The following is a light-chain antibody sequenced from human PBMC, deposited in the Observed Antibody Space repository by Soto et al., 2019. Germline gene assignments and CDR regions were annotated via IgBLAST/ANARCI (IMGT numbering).Light chain of an antibody. CDR3: QQSNNWPDT. V-gene: IGKV3-15*01. CDR2: GAS. CDR1: QAISSN. Sequence: EIVMTQSPATLSVSRGERATLSCRANQAISSNLAWYQQKPGQAPRLLIYGASTRATGIPARFSGSGSGTEFTLTISSLQSEDFAVYYCQQSNNWPDTFGGGTKVDIK. J-gene: IGKJ4*01.